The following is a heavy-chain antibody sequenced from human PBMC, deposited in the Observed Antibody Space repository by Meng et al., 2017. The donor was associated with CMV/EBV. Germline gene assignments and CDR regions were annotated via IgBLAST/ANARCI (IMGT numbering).Heavy chain of an antibody. CDR2: IGTAGDT. CDR3: ARGGPLRGFDI. Sequence: GESLKISCAASGFTFSSYDMHWVRQATGKGPEWVSAIGTAGDTYYPGSVKGRFTISRENAKNSLYLQMNSLRAGDTAVYYCARGGPLRGFDIWGQGTMVTVSS. D-gene: IGHD3-16*01. J-gene: IGHJ3*02. CDR1: GFTFSSYD. V-gene: IGHV3-13*01.